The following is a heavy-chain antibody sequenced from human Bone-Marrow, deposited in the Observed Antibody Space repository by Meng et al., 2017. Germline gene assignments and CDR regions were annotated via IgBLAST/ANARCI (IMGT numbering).Heavy chain of an antibody. J-gene: IGHJ4*02. D-gene: IGHD6-19*01. CDR2: IYHSGST. Sequence: AELQEPARGLGRPRWTLSLPCAVTGGSIRSSNGWSWVRQPPGKGLEWIGEIYHSGSTNYNQSLKSRVTISVDKSKNQFSLKLSSVTAADTAVYYCARARGIAVAEPWDYWGQGTLVTVSS. V-gene: IGHV4-4*03. CDR1: GGSIRSSNG. CDR3: ARARGIAVAEPWDY.